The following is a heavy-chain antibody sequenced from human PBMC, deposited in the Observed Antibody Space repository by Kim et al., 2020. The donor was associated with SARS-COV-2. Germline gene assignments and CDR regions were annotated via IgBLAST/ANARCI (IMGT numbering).Heavy chain of an antibody. J-gene: IGHJ6*03. D-gene: IGHD6-6*01. Sequence: SRVTISVDTSKNQFSLKLSSVTAADTAVYYCARDRRIAARPLYYYYYMDVWGKGTTVTVSS. V-gene: IGHV4-59*01. CDR3: ARDRRIAARPLYYYYYMDV.